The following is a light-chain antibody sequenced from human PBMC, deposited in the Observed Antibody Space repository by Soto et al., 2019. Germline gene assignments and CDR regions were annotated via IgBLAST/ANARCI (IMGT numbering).Light chain of an antibody. J-gene: IGKJ2*01. CDR3: QQYNGYSHS. CDR2: DAT. Sequence: DIQMTPSPSTLSASVGARVTITCRADQSITRWLAWFQQKPGKAPSLLIYDATNLQPGVPSRFSGSGSGTEFTLTISSLQPDDFATYYCQQYNGYSHSFGQGTKVDIK. V-gene: IGKV1-5*01. CDR1: QSITRW.